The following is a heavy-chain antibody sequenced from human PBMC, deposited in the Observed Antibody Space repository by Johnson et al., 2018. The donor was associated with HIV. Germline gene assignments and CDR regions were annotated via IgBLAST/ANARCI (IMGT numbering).Heavy chain of an antibody. D-gene: IGHD3-22*01. CDR2: ISGSGGST. CDR1: GFTFSTYA. CDR3: AKDPYYETSAYYDDAFDI. J-gene: IGHJ3*02. V-gene: IGHV3-23*04. Sequence: EQLVESGGGLVQPGGSLRLSCAASGFTFSTYAMSWVRQAPGKGLEWVSAISGSGGSTYFADSVKGRFTISRDNSKNTLYLQMNSLRAEDTAVYYCAKDPYYETSAYYDDAFDIWGQGTMVTVSS.